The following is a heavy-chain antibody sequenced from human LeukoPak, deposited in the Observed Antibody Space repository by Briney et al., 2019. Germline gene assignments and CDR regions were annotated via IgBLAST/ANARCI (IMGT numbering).Heavy chain of an antibody. D-gene: IGHD6-19*01. V-gene: IGHV4-39*07. CDR2: IYYSGST. CDR1: GGSISSSSYY. CDR3: ARELGGAVADVPDY. J-gene: IGHJ4*02. Sequence: SETLSLTCTVSGGSISSSSYYWGWIRQPPGKGLEWIGSIYYSGSTYYNPSLKSRVTISVDTSKNQFSLKLSSVTAADTAVYYCARELGGAVADVPDYWGRGTLVTVSS.